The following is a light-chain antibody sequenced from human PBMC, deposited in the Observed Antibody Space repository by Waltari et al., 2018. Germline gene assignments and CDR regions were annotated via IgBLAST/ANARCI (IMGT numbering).Light chain of an antibody. J-gene: IGKJ2*02. V-gene: IGKV3-15*01. CDR3: QQYNTWPPST. Sequence: EIVMTQSPAALSESPGERATLSCSASQSISNNLAWYQHKPGQPPRLLISGASTRATGVPARFSGSGSGTEFTLTISSLQSEDSAIYFCQQYNTWPPSTFGQGTKLEIK. CDR2: GAS. CDR1: QSISNN.